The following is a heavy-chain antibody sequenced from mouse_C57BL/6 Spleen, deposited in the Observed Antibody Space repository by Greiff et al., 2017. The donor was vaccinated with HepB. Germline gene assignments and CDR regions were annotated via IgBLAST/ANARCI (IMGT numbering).Heavy chain of an antibody. CDR2: IYPRDGST. D-gene: IGHD2-3*01. CDR3: ARAGWLLREDWYFDV. CDR1: GYTFTDHT. Sequence: QVQLQQSDAELVKPGASVKISCKVSGYTFTDHTIHWMKQRPEQGLEWIGYIYPRDGSTKYNEKFKGKATLTADKSSSTAYMQLNSLTSEDSAVYFCARAGWLLREDWYFDVWGTGTTVTVSS. J-gene: IGHJ1*03. V-gene: IGHV1-78*01.